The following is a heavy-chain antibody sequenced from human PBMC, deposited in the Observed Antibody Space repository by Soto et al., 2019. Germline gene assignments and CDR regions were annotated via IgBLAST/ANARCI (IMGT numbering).Heavy chain of an antibody. CDR3: ARDPVEMATNDAFDI. D-gene: IGHD5-12*01. J-gene: IGHJ3*02. V-gene: IGHV3-33*01. CDR2: IWYDGSNK. CDR1: GFTFSSYG. Sequence: QVQLVESGGGVVQPGRSLRLSCAASGFTFSSYGMHWVRQAPGKGLEWVAVIWYDGSNKYYADSVKGRFTISRDNSKNTQYLQMNSLRAEDTAVYYCARDPVEMATNDAFDIWGQGTMVTVSS.